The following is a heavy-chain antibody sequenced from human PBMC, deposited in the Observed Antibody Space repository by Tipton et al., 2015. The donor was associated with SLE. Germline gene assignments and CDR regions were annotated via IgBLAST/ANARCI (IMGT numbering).Heavy chain of an antibody. V-gene: IGHV4-39*07. J-gene: IGHJ4*02. Sequence: TLSLTCTVSGASLSSSNYYWGWIRQSPGKGLEWIGSIYYTGSTYYNPSLKRRVTISIDTSQSQFSLKLNSVTAADTAVYYCARHQSSGPQPYYWGQGTLVTVSS. CDR3: ARHQSSGPQPYY. CDR1: GASLSSSNYY. CDR2: IYYTGST. D-gene: IGHD6-19*01.